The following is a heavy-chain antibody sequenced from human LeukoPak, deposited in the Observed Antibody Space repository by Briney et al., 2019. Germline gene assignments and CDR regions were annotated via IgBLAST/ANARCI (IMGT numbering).Heavy chain of an antibody. CDR3: ARETRITIFGVVITNYFDY. D-gene: IGHD3-3*01. CDR2: ISYDASSK. V-gene: IGHV3-30-3*01. J-gene: IGHJ4*02. Sequence: WGSLRLSCAASGFTFSSYAMHWVRQAPGKGLEWVAVISYDASSKYYADSVKGRFTISRDNSKNTLYLQMNSLRAEDTAVYYCARETRITIFGVVITNYFDYWGQGTLVTVSS. CDR1: GFTFSSYA.